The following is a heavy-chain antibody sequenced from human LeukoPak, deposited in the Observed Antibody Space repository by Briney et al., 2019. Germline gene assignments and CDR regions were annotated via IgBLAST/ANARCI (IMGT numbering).Heavy chain of an antibody. CDR1: GGSFSGYY. V-gene: IGHV4-34*01. Sequence: SETLSLTCAVYGGSFSGYYWSWIRQPPGKGLDWIGEINHSGSTNYNPSLKSRVTISVDTSKNQFSLKLSSVTAADTAVYYCARGRSSMVRGYYYYYMDVWGKGTTVTISS. J-gene: IGHJ6*03. CDR2: INHSGST. D-gene: IGHD3-10*01. CDR3: ARGRSSMVRGYYYYYMDV.